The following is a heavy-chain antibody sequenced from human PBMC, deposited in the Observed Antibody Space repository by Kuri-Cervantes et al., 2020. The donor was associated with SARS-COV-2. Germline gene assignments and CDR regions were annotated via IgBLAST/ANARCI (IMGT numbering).Heavy chain of an antibody. CDR2: ISRSSSNI. D-gene: IGHD3-3*01. CDR1: GFSFSSYS. CDR3: ASDPGAHGGDLYFDY. Sequence: GESLKISCAASGFSFSSYSMNWVRQAPGKGLEWVSYISRSSSNIYYADSVEGRFTISRDNAKNSLYLQMHSLRDEDTAVYFCASDPGAHGGDLYFDYWGQGTLVTVSS. V-gene: IGHV3-48*02. J-gene: IGHJ4*02.